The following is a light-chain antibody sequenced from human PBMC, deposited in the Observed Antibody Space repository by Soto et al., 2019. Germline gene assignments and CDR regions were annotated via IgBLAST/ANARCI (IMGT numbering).Light chain of an antibody. CDR3: QRSYST. J-gene: IGKJ5*01. CDR1: QNIDSF. V-gene: IGKV1-39*01. CDR2: AAA. Sequence: DVQMTQSPSSLSASIGDSVTIACRSSQNIDSFLNWYQHKPGKAPKLLIYAAASRQTGVPSRFSGSGSGTDFSLTIRNLQPEDFATYYCQRSYSTFGQGTRLEIK.